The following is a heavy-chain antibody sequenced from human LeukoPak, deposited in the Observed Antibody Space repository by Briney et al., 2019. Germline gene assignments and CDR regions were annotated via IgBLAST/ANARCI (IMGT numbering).Heavy chain of an antibody. CDR3: ARAAGDYGDYDYFYYMDV. Sequence: ASVKVSCKASGYIFTSFYIHWVRQVPGQGLEWMGIINPTGGNTNYAQKFQGRVTMTRDTSISTAYMELNTLRSDDTAMYYCARAAGDYGDYDYFYYMDVWGKGTTVTISS. J-gene: IGHJ6*03. V-gene: IGHV1-46*01. D-gene: IGHD4-17*01. CDR1: GYIFTSFY. CDR2: INPTGGNT.